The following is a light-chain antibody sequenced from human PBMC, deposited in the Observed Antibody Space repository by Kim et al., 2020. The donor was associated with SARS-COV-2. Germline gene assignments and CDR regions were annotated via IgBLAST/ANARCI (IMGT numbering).Light chain of an antibody. Sequence: PGKTAGITCGGNNIGSKSVHWYQQKPGQAPVLVIYYDSDRPSGIPERFSGSNSGNTATLTISRVEAGDEADYYCQVWDSSSDHRVFGTGTKVTVL. V-gene: IGLV3-21*04. CDR2: YDS. CDR3: QVWDSSSDHRV. CDR1: NIGSKS. J-gene: IGLJ1*01.